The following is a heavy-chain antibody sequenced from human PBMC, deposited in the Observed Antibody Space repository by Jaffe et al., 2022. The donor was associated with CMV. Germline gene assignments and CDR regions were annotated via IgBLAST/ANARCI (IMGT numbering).Heavy chain of an antibody. D-gene: IGHD1-26*01. CDR3: ATDSDLYY. CDR1: EFSYS. V-gene: IGHV3-23*01. Sequence: EVHLLESGGGLVQPGGSLRLSCAVSEFSYSMSWVRQAPGKGLEWVSTISGSAGRTYYADSVKGRFSISRDKSKNTLYLQMDSLRVEDTAIYYCATDSDLYYWGQGTLVTVSS. CDR2: ISGSAGRT. J-gene: IGHJ4*02.